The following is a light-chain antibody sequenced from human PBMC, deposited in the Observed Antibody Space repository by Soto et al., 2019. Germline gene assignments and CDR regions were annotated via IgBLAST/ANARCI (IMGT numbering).Light chain of an antibody. CDR1: QSIGSN. J-gene: IGKJ1*01. V-gene: IGKV3-11*01. CDR3: QQRSNWPTT. CDR2: GAS. Sequence: EIVMTQSPATLSLSPGERATLSCRASQSIGSNLAWYQQKPGQSPRLLIYGASTRATGIPARFSGSGSGTDFTLTISSLETEDFAVYYCQQRSNWPTTLGQGTKVDIK.